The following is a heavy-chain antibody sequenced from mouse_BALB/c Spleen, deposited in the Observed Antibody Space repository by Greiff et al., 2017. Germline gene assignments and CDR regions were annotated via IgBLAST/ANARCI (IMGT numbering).Heavy chain of an antibody. CDR3: ARSTKYYFDY. CDR1: GFTFSSFG. J-gene: IGHJ2*01. CDR2: ISSGSSTI. V-gene: IGHV5-17*02. Sequence: EVKLVESGGGLVQPGGSRTLSCAASGFTFSSFGMHWVRQAPEKGLEWVAYISSGSSTIYYADTVKGRFTISRDNPKNTLFLQMTSLRSEDTAMYYCARSTKYYFDYWGQGTTLTVSS.